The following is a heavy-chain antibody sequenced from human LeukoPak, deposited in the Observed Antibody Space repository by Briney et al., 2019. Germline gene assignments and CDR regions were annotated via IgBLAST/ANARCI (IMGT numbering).Heavy chain of an antibody. CDR1: GGSFSGYY. J-gene: IGHJ6*02. Sequence: SETLSLTCAVYGGSFSGYYWSWIRQPPGKGLEWIGEINHSGSTNYNPSLKSRVTISVDTSKNQFSLKLSSVTAADTAVYYCARSHRGYYYGMDVWGQGTTVTVSS. CDR3: ARSHRGYYYGMDV. CDR2: INHSGST. D-gene: IGHD3-10*01. V-gene: IGHV4-34*01.